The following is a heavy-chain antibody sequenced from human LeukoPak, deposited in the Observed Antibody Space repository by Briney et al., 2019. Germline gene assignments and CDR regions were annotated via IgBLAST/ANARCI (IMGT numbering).Heavy chain of an antibody. Sequence: GGSLRLSCAASGFTFSDYYMSWIRQAPGKGLEWVSYISSSGSTIYYADSVKGRFTISRDNAKNSLYLQMNSLRAEDTAVYYCARHEKPYQLLWYDAFDIWGHGTMVTVSS. D-gene: IGHD2-2*01. V-gene: IGHV3-11*01. J-gene: IGHJ3*02. CDR3: ARHEKPYQLLWYDAFDI. CDR1: GFTFSDYY. CDR2: ISSSGSTI.